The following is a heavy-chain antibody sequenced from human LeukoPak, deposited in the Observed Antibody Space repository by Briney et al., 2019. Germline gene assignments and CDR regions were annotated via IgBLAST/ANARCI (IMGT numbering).Heavy chain of an antibody. CDR1: GGTFTSYG. CDR3: ARASGYYHYYYYYMDV. CDR2: ISAYNGNT. J-gene: IGHJ6*03. D-gene: IGHD3-22*01. V-gene: IGHV1-18*01. Sequence: ASVKVSCKASGGTFTSYGISWVRQAPGQGLEWMGWISAYNGNTNYAQKLQGRVTMTTDTSTSTAYMELRSLRSDDTAVYYCARASGYYHYYYYYMDVWGKGTTVTVSS.